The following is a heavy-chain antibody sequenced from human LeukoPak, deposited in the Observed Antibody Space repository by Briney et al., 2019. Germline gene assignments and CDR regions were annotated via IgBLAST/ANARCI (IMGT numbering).Heavy chain of an antibody. D-gene: IGHD5-18*01. Sequence: GGSLRLSCEVSGFTFGSHAVYWVRQAPGKGLEWVAGIFGSGGSPHYADPVKGRFTISRDNSRNTVYLQINSLRAEDTAVYYCGKTTVGYSSGQKPAWPVDYWGQGTLVTVSS. CDR1: GFTFGSHA. CDR2: IFGSGGSP. J-gene: IGHJ4*02. V-gene: IGHV3-23*01. CDR3: GKTTVGYSSGQKPAWPVDY.